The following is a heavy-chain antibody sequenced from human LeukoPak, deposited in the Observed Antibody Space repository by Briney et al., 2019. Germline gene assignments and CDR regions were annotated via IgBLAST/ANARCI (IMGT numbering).Heavy chain of an antibody. J-gene: IGHJ3*02. CDR3: ARGPWSDAFDI. D-gene: IGHD2-15*01. CDR1: GLTVSSNY. CDR2: IYGGGTT. Sequence: GGSLRLSCAASGLTVSSNYMSWVRQAPGKGLEWVSVIYGGGTTNYADSVQGRFIISRHNSHNTLYLQMNSLRAEDTAVYYCARGPWSDAFDIWGQGTMVTVSS. V-gene: IGHV3-53*04.